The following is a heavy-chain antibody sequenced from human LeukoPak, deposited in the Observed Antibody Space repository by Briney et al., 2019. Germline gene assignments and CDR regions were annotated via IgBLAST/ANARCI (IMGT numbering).Heavy chain of an antibody. CDR1: GYTLTELS. Sequence: GASVKVPCKVSGYTLTELSMHWVRQAPGKGLEWMGGFDPEDGETIYAQKFQGRVTMTEDTSTDTAYMELSSLRSEDTAVYCCATGYCSSTSCYNNWFDPWGQGTLVTVSS. D-gene: IGHD2-2*02. CDR3: ATGYCSSTSCYNNWFDP. J-gene: IGHJ5*02. CDR2: FDPEDGET. V-gene: IGHV1-24*01.